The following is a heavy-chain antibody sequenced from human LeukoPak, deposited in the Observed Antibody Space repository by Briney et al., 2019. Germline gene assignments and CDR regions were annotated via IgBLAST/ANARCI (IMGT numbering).Heavy chain of an antibody. CDR3: AKDLYCSSTSCPPNWFDP. J-gene: IGHJ5*02. Sequence: GGSLRLSCAASGFTFSSYWMSWVRQAPGKGLEWVANIKQDGSEKYYVDSVKGRFTISRDNAKNSLYLQMNSLRAEDTAVYYCAKDLYCSSTSCPPNWFDPWGQGTLVTVSS. V-gene: IGHV3-7*03. D-gene: IGHD2-2*01. CDR1: GFTFSSYW. CDR2: IKQDGSEK.